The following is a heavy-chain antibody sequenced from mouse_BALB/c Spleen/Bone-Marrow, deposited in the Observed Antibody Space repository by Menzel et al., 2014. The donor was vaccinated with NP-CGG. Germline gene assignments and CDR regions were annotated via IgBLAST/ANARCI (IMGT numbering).Heavy chain of an antibody. CDR2: ISNLAYSI. CDR3: ARDQVYYCGSSYGYLDV. Sequence: EVQVVESGGGLVQPGGSRKLSCAASGFTFSDYGMAWVRQAPGKGPEWVAFISNLAYSIYYADTVTGRFTISRENAKNTLYLERSSLRSEDTAMYYCARDQVYYCGSSYGYLDVWGAGSTVTVSS. CDR1: GFTFSDYG. J-gene: IGHJ1*01. D-gene: IGHD1-1*01. V-gene: IGHV5-15*02.